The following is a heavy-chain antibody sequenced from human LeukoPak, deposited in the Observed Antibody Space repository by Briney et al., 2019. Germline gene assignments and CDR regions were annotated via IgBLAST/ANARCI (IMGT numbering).Heavy chain of an antibody. CDR1: GGSISSYY. D-gene: IGHD2-15*01. Sequence: SETLSLTCTVSGGSISSYYWSWIRQPPGKGLEWIGYIYYGGSTNYNPSLKSRVTISVDTSKNQFSLKLSSVTAADTAVYYCARVVVAANQYPDYWGQGTLVTVSS. V-gene: IGHV4-59*01. CDR3: ARVVVAANQYPDY. CDR2: IYYGGST. J-gene: IGHJ4*02.